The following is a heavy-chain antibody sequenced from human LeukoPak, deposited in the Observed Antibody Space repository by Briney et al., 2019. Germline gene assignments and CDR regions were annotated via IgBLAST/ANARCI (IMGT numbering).Heavy chain of an antibody. CDR1: GYTFTGYY. CDR2: INPNSGGT. CDR3: ARDVPGIVAPLDY. D-gene: IGHD1-26*01. V-gene: IGHV1-2*04. J-gene: IGHJ4*02. Sequence: ASVKVSCKASGYTFTGYYMHWVRQAPGQGLEWMGWINPNSGGTNYAQKFQGWVTMTTDTSTSTAYMELRSLRSDDTAVYYCARDVPGIVAPLDYWGQGTLVTVSS.